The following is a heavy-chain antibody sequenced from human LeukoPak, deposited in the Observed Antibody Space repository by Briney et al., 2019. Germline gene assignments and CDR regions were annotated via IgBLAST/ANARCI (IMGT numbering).Heavy chain of an antibody. V-gene: IGHV3-30*18. J-gene: IGHJ6*03. D-gene: IGHD3-10*01. CDR1: GFTFSSYG. CDR3: AKPMVRGPYYYYMDV. Sequence: GRSLRLSCAASGFTFSSYGMHWVRQAPGKGLEWVAVISYDGSNKYYADSVKGRFTISRDNSKNTLYLQMNSLRAEDTAVYYCAKPMVRGPYYYYMDVWGKGTTVTVS. CDR2: ISYDGSNK.